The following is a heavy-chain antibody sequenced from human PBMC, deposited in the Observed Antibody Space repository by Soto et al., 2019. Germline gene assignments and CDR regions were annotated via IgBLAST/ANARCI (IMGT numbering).Heavy chain of an antibody. CDR3: ARVVPGAEAWFGP. CDR1: GYTFSNYG. V-gene: IGHV1-18*01. D-gene: IGHD2-2*01. Sequence: ASVKVSCKTSGYTFSNYGITWVRQAPGQPLEWLGWISLYSDGTNYAQKFQGRVSMTTDTSTTTAYMELRSLRTDDTAVYYCARVVPGAEAWFGPWGQGTLVTVSS. J-gene: IGHJ5*02. CDR2: ISLYSDGT.